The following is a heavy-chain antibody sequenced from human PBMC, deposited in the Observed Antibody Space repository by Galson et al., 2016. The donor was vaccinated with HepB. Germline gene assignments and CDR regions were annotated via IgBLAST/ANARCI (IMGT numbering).Heavy chain of an antibody. CDR3: AIGATGATWRN. J-gene: IGHJ4*02. CDR1: GPGFKAYG. CDR2: IDGGGQTT. D-gene: IGHD1-1*01. Sequence: SLRLSCAVSGPGFKAYGMSWVRQAPGKGLHWVSDIDGGGQTTHHADSVKGRFTMSRDNSKDTVYLEMIDLRVEDTAIYYCAIGATGATWRNWGQGTLVTVSS. V-gene: IGHV3-23*01.